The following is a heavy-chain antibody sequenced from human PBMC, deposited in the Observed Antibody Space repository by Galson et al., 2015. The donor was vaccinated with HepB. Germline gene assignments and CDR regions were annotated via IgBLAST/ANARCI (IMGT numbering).Heavy chain of an antibody. Sequence: CKASGYTFTAYYMHWVRQAPGQGLEWVGWMNPQNGATTYAQKFQGRVTMTSDTSINTAYMDLISLRSDDTALYFCARSGTGWAANWLDPWGPGTLVTVSS. D-gene: IGHD6-19*01. J-gene: IGHJ5*02. CDR2: MNPQNGAT. CDR3: ARSGTGWAANWLDP. V-gene: IGHV1-2*02. CDR1: GYTFTAYY.